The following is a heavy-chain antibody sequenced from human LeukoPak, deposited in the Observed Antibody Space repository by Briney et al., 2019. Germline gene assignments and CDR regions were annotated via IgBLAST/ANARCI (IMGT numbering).Heavy chain of an antibody. J-gene: IGHJ5*02. V-gene: IGHV1-69*13. Sequence: SVKVSCKASGGTFSSYATSWVRQAPGQGLEWMGGIIPIFGTANYAQKFQGRVTITADESTSTAYMELSSLRSEDTAVYYCARVISGWLATWGQGTLVTVSS. CDR3: ARVISGWLAT. CDR1: GGTFSSYA. CDR2: IIPIFGTA. D-gene: IGHD5-24*01.